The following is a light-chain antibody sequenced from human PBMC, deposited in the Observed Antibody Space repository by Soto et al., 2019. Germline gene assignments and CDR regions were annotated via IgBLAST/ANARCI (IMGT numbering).Light chain of an antibody. CDR1: QSVNSNT. J-gene: IGKJ5*01. V-gene: IGKV3-20*01. CDR3: QHYGGGSTIT. CDR2: GAS. Sequence: IVMTQSPATLSVSPWERPTLSCRSSQSVNSNTLAWYQHKPGQAPRLLISGASSRATGIPDRFSGSGSGTDFTLTSTRLEPEDCAVYYCQHYGGGSTITFGQGTRLEIK.